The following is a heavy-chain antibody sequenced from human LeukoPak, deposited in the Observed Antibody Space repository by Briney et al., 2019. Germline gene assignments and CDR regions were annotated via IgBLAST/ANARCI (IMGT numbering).Heavy chain of an antibody. D-gene: IGHD3-22*01. V-gene: IGHV3-48*03. CDR3: GRSQNYNDSSGYSY. CDR1: GFTFRSYE. Sequence: GGSLRLSRAASGFTFRSYEMNWVRQAPGKGLEWISHISNSGSLYYADSVRGRFTISRDNAKNSLYLQMNSLRAEDTAVYYCGRSQNYNDSSGYSYWGQGTLVTVSS. J-gene: IGHJ4*02. CDR2: ISNSGSL.